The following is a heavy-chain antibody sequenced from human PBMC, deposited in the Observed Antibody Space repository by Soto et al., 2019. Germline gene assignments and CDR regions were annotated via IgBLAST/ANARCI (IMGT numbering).Heavy chain of an antibody. CDR2: IWYDGSNK. CDR1: GFTFSSYG. D-gene: IGHD3-22*01. J-gene: IGHJ4*02. V-gene: IGHV3-33*01. CDR3: ARDHYYYDSSGLLDY. Sequence: GGSLRLSCAASGFTFSSYGMHWVRQAPGKGLEWVAVIWYDGSNKYYADSVKGRFTISRDNSKNTLYLQMNSLRAEDTAVYYCARDHYYYDSSGLLDYWGQGTLVTVSS.